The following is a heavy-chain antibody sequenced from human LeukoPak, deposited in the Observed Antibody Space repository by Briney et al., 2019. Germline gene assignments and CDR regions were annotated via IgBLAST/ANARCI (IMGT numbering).Heavy chain of an antibody. CDR1: GFTFDDYA. V-gene: IGHV3-9*01. CDR2: ISWNSGSI. Sequence: GGSLRLSCAASGFTFDDYAIHWVRQAPGKGLEWVSGISWNSGSIGYADSVKGRFTISRDNAKNSLYLQMNSLRAEDTALYYCAREGPRWLTDYYGMDVWGQGTTVTVSS. CDR3: AREGPRWLTDYYGMDV. J-gene: IGHJ6*02. D-gene: IGHD5-24*01.